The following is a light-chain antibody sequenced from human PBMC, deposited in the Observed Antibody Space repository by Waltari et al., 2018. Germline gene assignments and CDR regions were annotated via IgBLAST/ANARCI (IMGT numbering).Light chain of an antibody. CDR2: AAS. Sequence: DIQMTQSPSSLSASVVDRVTITCRASQVIRNYLCWYQQKPGKAPKPLIYAASSLQSGVPSRFSGSGSGTEFTLTINSLQPEDFATYYCLQYNDYPRTFGQGTKVEIK. V-gene: IGKV1-17*01. J-gene: IGKJ1*01. CDR1: QVIRNY. CDR3: LQYNDYPRT.